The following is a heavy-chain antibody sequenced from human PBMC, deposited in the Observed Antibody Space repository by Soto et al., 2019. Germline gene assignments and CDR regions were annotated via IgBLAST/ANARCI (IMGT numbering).Heavy chain of an antibody. CDR3: ANDTGGDYYDSSGYFFPAFNI. V-gene: IGHV3-9*01. CDR1: GFTFGDYA. CDR2: ISWNSGSI. D-gene: IGHD3-22*01. J-gene: IGHJ3*02. Sequence: GGSLRLSCAASGFTFGDYAMHWVRQAPGKGLEWVSGISWNSGSIGYADSVKGRFTISRDNAKNSLYLQMNSLGAEDTALYYCANDTGGDYYDSSGYFFPAFNIWGQGTMVTV.